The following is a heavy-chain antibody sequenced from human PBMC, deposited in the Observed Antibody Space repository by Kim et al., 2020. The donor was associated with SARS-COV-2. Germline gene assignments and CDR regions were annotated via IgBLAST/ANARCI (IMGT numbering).Heavy chain of an antibody. CDR3: AIDNPASGVNSVPVDY. Sequence: GGSLRLSCAASGFTFSNYAMSWVRQAPGKGLEWVSTISGGGDSTHYADSVKGRFTISRDNSKRTLFLQMNSLRADDTAVHYCAIDNPASGVNSVPVDYWGQGTLVTVSS. CDR2: ISGGGDST. D-gene: IGHD1-20*01. J-gene: IGHJ4*02. V-gene: IGHV3-23*01. CDR1: GFTFSNYA.